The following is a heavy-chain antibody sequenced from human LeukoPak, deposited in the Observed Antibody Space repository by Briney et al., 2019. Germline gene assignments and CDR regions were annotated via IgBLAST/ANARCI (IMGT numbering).Heavy chain of an antibody. CDR2: ISSNGGST. D-gene: IGHD3-3*01. CDR3: ARGSGIARKDYFDY. Sequence: GGSLRLSCAASGFTFSSYAMHWVRQAPGKGLEYVSAISSNGGSTYYANSVKGRFAISRDNSKNTLYLQMGSLRAEDMAVYYCARGSGIARKDYFDYWGQGTLVTVSS. V-gene: IGHV3-64*01. J-gene: IGHJ4*02. CDR1: GFTFSSYA.